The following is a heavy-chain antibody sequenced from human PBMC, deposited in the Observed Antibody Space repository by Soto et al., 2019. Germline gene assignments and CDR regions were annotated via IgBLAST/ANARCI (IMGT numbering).Heavy chain of an antibody. CDR1: GGTFSSYT. CDR2: IIPIFGIA. D-gene: IGHD4-4*01. Sequence: QVQLVQSGAEVKKPGSSVKVSCKASGGTFSSYTINWVRQAPGQGLEWMGRIIPIFGIANYAQKFQGRVTITADESTSSAYLELSGLRTEDPAVYYCARGEGYSNWFDPGGQGTLVTVSS. J-gene: IGHJ5*02. CDR3: ARGEGYSNWFDP. V-gene: IGHV1-69*02.